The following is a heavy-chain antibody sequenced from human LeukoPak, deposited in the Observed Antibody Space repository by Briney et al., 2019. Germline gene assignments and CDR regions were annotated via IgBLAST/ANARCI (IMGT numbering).Heavy chain of an antibody. CDR3: ARELTLAVAGSRSGLWGKVAPTTTRREYYFDY. Sequence: SQTLSLTCTVSGGSISSGSHYWSWIRQPAGKGLEWIGRIYTSASTNYNPSLKSRVTISLDTSKNQFSLKLSSVTAADTAVYYCARELTLAVAGSRSGLWGKVAPTTTRREYYFDYWGQGILVTVSS. V-gene: IGHV4-61*02. D-gene: IGHD6-19*01. CDR2: IYTSAST. CDR1: GGSISSGSHY. J-gene: IGHJ4*02.